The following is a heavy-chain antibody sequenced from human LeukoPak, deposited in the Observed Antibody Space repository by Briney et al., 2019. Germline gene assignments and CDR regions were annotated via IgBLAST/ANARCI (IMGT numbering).Heavy chain of an antibody. Sequence: PGGSLRLSCAASGFTFSSYAMSWVRQAPGKGLEWVSAISGSGGSTYYADSVKGRFTISRDNSKNTLYLQMNSLRAEDTAVYYCARDLDTTVTMKGMDVWGKGTTVTVSS. V-gene: IGHV3-23*01. J-gene: IGHJ6*04. CDR2: ISGSGGST. D-gene: IGHD4-17*01. CDR1: GFTFSSYA. CDR3: ARDLDTTVTMKGMDV.